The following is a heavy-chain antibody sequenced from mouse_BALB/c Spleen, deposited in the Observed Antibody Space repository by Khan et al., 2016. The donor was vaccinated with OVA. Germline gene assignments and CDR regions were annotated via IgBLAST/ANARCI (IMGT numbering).Heavy chain of an antibody. Sequence: VQLKESGPGLVKPSQSLSLTCTVTGYSITSDYAWNWIRQFPGNILEWMGYISYSGSTSYHPSLKSRISITRDTSKNQFFLQLNSVTTEDTATYYCASSIMANWGQGTTLTVSA. CDR3: ASSIMAN. CDR1: GYSITSDYA. V-gene: IGHV3-2*02. CDR2: ISYSGST. J-gene: IGHJ2*01.